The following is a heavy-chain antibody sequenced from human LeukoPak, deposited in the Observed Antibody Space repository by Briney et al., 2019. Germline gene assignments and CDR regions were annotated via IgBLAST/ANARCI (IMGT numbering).Heavy chain of an antibody. CDR2: INPSNGGT. CDR3: TRELPFDY. Sequence: VASVKVSCKASGYTFTGYYMHWVRQAPGQGLEWMGRINPSNGGTNYAQKFQGRVTMTRDTSISTVYMELSRLTSDDTAVYYCTRELPFDYWGQGTLVTVSS. CDR1: GYTFTGYY. V-gene: IGHV1-2*06. J-gene: IGHJ4*02.